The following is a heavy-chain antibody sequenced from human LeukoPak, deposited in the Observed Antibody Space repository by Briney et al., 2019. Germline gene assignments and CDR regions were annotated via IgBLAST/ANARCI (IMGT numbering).Heavy chain of an antibody. Sequence: GGSVRRSCAASGFTFSSYWMSWVRQAPGKGLEWVANIKQDGSEKYYVDSVKGRFTISRDNAKNSLYLQMNSLRAEDTAVYYCAREKNQLLWGHDYWGQGTLVTVSS. J-gene: IGHJ4*02. V-gene: IGHV3-7*01. CDR1: GFTFSSYW. CDR3: AREKNQLLWGHDY. D-gene: IGHD2-2*01. CDR2: IKQDGSEK.